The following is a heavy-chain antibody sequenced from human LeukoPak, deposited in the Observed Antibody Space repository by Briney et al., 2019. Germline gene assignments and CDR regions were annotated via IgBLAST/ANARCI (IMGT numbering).Heavy chain of an antibody. V-gene: IGHV5-51*01. Sequence: GESLKVSCKGSGYSFTSYWISWVRQMPGKGLEWMGVIYPGDSDTRFSPSFQGHVTISVDKSISTAYLQWSSLKASDTAIYYCAREYSSSWYGYFDLWGRGTLVTVSS. CDR1: GYSFTSYW. CDR2: IYPGDSDT. J-gene: IGHJ2*01. D-gene: IGHD6-13*01. CDR3: AREYSSSWYGYFDL.